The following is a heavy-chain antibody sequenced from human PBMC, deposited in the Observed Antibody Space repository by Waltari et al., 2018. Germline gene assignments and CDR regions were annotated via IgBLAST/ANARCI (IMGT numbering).Heavy chain of an antibody. Sequence: QLQLQESGPGLVKPSETLSLTCTVSGGSISSSSYYWGWIRQPPGKGLEWIGSIYYSWSTYYNPSLKSRVTISVDTSKNQFSLKLSSVTAADTAVYYCARVSYGDYVVGAFDIWGQGTMVTVSS. V-gene: IGHV4-39*07. CDR3: ARVSYGDYVVGAFDI. D-gene: IGHD4-17*01. CDR1: GGSISSSSYY. J-gene: IGHJ3*02. CDR2: IYYSWST.